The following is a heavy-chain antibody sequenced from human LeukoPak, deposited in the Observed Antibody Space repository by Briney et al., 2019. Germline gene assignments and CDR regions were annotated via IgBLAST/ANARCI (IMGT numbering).Heavy chain of an antibody. J-gene: IGHJ5*02. Sequence: GGSLRLSCAASGFTFSSYAMHWVRQAPGKGLEWVAVISYDGSNKYYADSVKGRFTISRDNSKNTLYLQMNSLRAGDTAVYYCARGVGNWFDPWGQGTLVTVSS. CDR3: ARGVGNWFDP. D-gene: IGHD3-10*01. CDR1: GFTFSSYA. CDR2: ISYDGSNK. V-gene: IGHV3-30-3*01.